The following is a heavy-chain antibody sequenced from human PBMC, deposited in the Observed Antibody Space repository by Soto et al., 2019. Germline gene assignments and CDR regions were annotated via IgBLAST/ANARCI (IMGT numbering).Heavy chain of an antibody. CDR1: GFTFSNYD. V-gene: IGHV3-30*18. J-gene: IGHJ4*02. CDR3: AKNQTKSYHHDNRGYPIDF. Sequence: GGSLRLSCAASGFTFSNYDMHWVRQAPGKGLEWVAVISHDGNNRVYSDSVKGRFTISRDNPKNTLYLQMNSLRDEDTAVYYCAKNQTKSYHHDNRGYPIDFWGQGTLVTVSS. CDR2: ISHDGNNR. D-gene: IGHD3-22*01.